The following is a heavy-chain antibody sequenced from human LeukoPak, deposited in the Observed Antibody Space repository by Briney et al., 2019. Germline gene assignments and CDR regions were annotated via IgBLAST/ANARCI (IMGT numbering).Heavy chain of an antibody. D-gene: IGHD6-19*01. CDR3: AKPISGGLAVTADWFDP. Sequence: QPGGSLRLSCAASGFTFSTYAMRWVRQAPGKGLEWVSTINANSVASSYAASVRGRFTISRDNSKSTLYLHLNTLRVEDTAVYYCAKPISGGLAVTADWFDPWGQGTLVVVSS. CDR1: GFTFSTYA. CDR2: INANSVAS. V-gene: IGHV3-23*01. J-gene: IGHJ5*01.